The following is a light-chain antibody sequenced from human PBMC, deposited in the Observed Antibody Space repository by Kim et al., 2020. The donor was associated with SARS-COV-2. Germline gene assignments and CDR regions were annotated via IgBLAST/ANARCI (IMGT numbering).Light chain of an antibody. Sequence: GQSITSSCTETCTLVGAYNCISWYQQHPDKAPNLIIYYVSARPSGVSTHFAGSKSGNPASLTISGLQAADEADYYCTSYTGADTVVFGGGTQLTVL. J-gene: IGLJ2*01. CDR2: YVS. V-gene: IGLV2-14*03. CDR3: TSYTGADTVV. CDR1: CTLVGAYNC.